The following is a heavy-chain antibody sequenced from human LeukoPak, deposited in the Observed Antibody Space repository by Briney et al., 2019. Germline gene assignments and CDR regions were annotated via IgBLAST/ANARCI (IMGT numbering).Heavy chain of an antibody. CDR2: INHSGST. J-gene: IGHJ1*01. D-gene: IGHD6-13*01. CDR3: ASGSSWSEYSQH. Sequence: SETLSLTCAVYGGSFSGYYWSWIRQPPGKGLEWIGEINHSGSTNYNPSLKSRVTISVDTSKNQFSLKLCSVTAADTAVYYCASGSSWSEYSQHWGQGTLVTVSS. CDR1: GGSFSGYY. V-gene: IGHV4-34*01.